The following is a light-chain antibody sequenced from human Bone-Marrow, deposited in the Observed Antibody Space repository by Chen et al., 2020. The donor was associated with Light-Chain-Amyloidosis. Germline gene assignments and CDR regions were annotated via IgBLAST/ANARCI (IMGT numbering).Light chain of an antibody. CDR3: SSFTSSSSYV. CDR1: SGDVGTYNY. CDR2: AVS. J-gene: IGLJ1*01. V-gene: IGLV2-14*01. Sequence: QSALTQPASVSGSPGQSSTISCTGTSGDVGTYNYVSWYQQHPGKAPKVMIYAVSNRPSGVSNRFSGSKAGNTASLTISGLQAEDEADYYCSSFTSSSSYVFGPGTKVTVL.